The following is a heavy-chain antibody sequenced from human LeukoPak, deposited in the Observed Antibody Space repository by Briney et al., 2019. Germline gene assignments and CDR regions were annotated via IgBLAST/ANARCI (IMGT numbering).Heavy chain of an antibody. CDR3: AKGTLGYYDFWSGYYTPSNYYYYGMDV. CDR1: GFTFSSYS. Sequence: PGGSLRLSCAASGFTFSSYSMNRVRQAPGKGLEWVSHITASGTAMFYADSVKGRFTISRDNSKNTLYLQMNSLRAEDTAVYYCAKGTLGYYDFWSGYYTPSNYYYYGMDVWGQGTTVTVSS. CDR2: ITASGTAM. J-gene: IGHJ6*02. V-gene: IGHV3-23*01. D-gene: IGHD3-3*01.